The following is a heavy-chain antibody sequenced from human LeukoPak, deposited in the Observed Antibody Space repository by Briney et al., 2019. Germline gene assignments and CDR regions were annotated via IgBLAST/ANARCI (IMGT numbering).Heavy chain of an antibody. CDR1: GFSFTTYW. D-gene: IGHD3-3*01. CDR2: IKQDGSEK. CDR3: AKDRSLTIFGVAID. Sequence: GGSLRLSCEASGFSFTTYWMSWVRQAPGKGLDWVASIKQDGSEKYCVDSVKGRFTISRDNAKNSLYLQMNSLRAEDTAVYYCAKDRSLTIFGVAIDWGQGTMVTVSS. J-gene: IGHJ3*01. V-gene: IGHV3-7*05.